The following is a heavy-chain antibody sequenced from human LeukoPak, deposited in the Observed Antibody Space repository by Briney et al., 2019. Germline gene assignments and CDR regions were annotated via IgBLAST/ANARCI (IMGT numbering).Heavy chain of an antibody. CDR1: GFTVSSNY. CDR2: IYSGDST. Sequence: GGSLRLSCAASGFTVSSNYMSWVRQAPGKGLEWVSVIYSGDSTYYADSVKGKFTISRDNSKNTLYLQMNSLRAEDTAVYYCARAYYYGSGSYSELDYWGQGTLVTVSS. D-gene: IGHD3-10*01. J-gene: IGHJ4*02. CDR3: ARAYYYGSGSYSELDY. V-gene: IGHV3-66*01.